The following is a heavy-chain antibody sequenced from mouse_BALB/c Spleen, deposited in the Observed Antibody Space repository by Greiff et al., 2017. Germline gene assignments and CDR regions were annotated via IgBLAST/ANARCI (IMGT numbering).Heavy chain of an antibody. V-gene: IGHV1S81*02. CDR1: GYTFTSYW. Sequence: QVQLQQPGAELVKPGASVTLSCKASGYTFTSYWMHWVKQRPGQGLEWIGEINPSNGRTNYNEKFKSKATLTVDKSSSTAYMQLSSLTSEDSAVYYCARWASSGYEFDYWGQGTTLTVSS. CDR2: INPSNGRT. J-gene: IGHJ2*01. CDR3: ARWASSGYEFDY. D-gene: IGHD3-1*01.